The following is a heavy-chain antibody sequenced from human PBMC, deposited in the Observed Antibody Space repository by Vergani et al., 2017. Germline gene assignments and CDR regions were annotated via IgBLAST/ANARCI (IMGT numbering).Heavy chain of an antibody. D-gene: IGHD3-22*01. CDR2: IYYSGST. J-gene: IGHJ6*02. CDR3: ARGGVGDYYDSSGYYTPGMDV. Sequence: QVQLQESGPGLVKPSQTLSLTCTVSGGSISSGGYYWSWIRQHPGKGLEWIGYIYYSGSTYYNPSLKSRVTISVDTSKNQFSLKLSSVTAADTAVYYCARGGVGDYYDSSGYYTPGMDVWGQGTTVTVSS. CDR1: GGSISSGGYY. V-gene: IGHV4-31*03.